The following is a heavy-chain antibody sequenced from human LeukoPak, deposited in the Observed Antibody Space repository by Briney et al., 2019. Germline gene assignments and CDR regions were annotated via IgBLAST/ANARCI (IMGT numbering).Heavy chain of an antibody. V-gene: IGHV3-23*01. Sequence: TGGSLRLSCAASGFTFSNYGMSWVRHPPGKGLEWVSAISGSGGRTYYADSVKGRFTISRDNSKNTLYLQMNSLRGEDTALYYCAKGGYDSGGFYYGFDYWGQGTLVTVSS. D-gene: IGHD3-22*01. J-gene: IGHJ4*02. CDR3: AKGGYDSGGFYYGFDY. CDR2: ISGSGGRT. CDR1: GFTFSNYG.